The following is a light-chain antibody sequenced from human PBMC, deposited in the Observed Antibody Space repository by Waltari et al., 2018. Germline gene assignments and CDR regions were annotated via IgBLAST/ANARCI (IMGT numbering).Light chain of an antibody. CDR3: EQYNDWYT. Sequence: EIVMTQSPGTLSGSPGERATLSCRASQSVSSKVAWYQQRPGQAPRLLIYETSTRATGIPARFSGSGSGTEFTLTISSLQSEDFAVYYCEQYNDWYTFGQGTNLEIK. CDR1: QSVSSK. J-gene: IGKJ2*01. V-gene: IGKV3-15*01. CDR2: ETS.